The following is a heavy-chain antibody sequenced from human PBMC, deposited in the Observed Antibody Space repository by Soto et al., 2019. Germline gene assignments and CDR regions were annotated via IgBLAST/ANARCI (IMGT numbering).Heavy chain of an antibody. D-gene: IGHD3-3*01. Sequence: EVQLVESGGGLIQPGGSLRLSCAASGFTVSSNYMSWVRQAPGKGLEWVSVIYSDGDTYYADSVKGRFTISRDNSKNTVYLQMTSLRAEDTAIYYCARGGTLEGFLEWSWFDPWGQGTLVTVSS. J-gene: IGHJ5*02. CDR2: IYSDGDT. CDR1: GFTVSSNY. V-gene: IGHV3-53*01. CDR3: ARGGTLEGFLEWSWFDP.